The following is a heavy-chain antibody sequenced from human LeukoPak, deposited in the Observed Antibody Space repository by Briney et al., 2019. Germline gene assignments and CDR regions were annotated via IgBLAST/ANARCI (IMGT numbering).Heavy chain of an antibody. V-gene: IGHV3-9*01. CDR3: AKGPPHGIAVAGVFDY. CDR2: ISWNSGSI. Sequence: PGRSLRLSCAASGFTFDDYAMHWVRQAPGKGLGWVSGISWNSGSIGYADSVKGRFTISRDNAKNSLYLQMNSLRAEDTALYYCAKGPPHGIAVAGVFDYWGQGTLVTVSS. CDR1: GFTFDDYA. J-gene: IGHJ4*02. D-gene: IGHD6-19*01.